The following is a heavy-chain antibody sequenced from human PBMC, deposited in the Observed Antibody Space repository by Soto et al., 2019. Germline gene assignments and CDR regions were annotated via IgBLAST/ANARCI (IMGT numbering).Heavy chain of an antibody. CDR2: ISYDGSNK. CDR3: ANAVGASLFDY. Sequence: QVQLVESGGGVVQPGRSLRLSCAASGFPFSRYGMHGVRQAPGQGLEWVAVISYDGSNKYYADSVKGRFTISRDNSKNTLYLQMNSLRAEDTAVYYCANAVGASLFDYWGQGTLVTVSS. CDR1: GFPFSRYG. J-gene: IGHJ4*02. D-gene: IGHD1-26*01. V-gene: IGHV3-30*18.